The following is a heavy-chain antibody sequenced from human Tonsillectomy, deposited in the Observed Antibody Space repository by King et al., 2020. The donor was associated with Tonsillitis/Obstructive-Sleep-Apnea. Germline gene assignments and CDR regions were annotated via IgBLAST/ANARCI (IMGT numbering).Heavy chain of an antibody. CDR3: AHRPSARYFDY. J-gene: IGHJ4*02. V-gene: IGHV2-5*02. Sequence: ITLKESGPTLVKPTQTLTLTCTFSGFSLSPSGVGVGWIRQPPGKALEWLALIYWDDDKRYSPSLKSRLTTNKDTSKNQVVLTMTNMDPVDTATYYCAHRPSARYFDYWGQGTLVTVSS. CDR2: IYWDDDK. CDR1: GFSLSPSGVG.